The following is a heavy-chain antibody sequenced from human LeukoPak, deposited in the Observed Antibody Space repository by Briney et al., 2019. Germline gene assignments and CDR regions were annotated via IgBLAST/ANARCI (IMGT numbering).Heavy chain of an antibody. Sequence: GGSLRLSCAGPGFTFTRFWMHWVRHAPGKGLVWVSRINVEGTTTTYADSVEGRFTISRDENTLYLQMNHLRVDDTAVYYCTRGGEEPFDYWGQGTLVTVSS. CDR2: INVEGTTT. CDR1: GFTFTRFW. D-gene: IGHD3-10*01. J-gene: IGHJ4*02. CDR3: TRGGEEPFDY. V-gene: IGHV3-74*01.